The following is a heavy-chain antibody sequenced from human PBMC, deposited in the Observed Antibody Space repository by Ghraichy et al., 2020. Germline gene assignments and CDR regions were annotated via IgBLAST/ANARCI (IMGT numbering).Heavy chain of an antibody. D-gene: IGHD3-16*01. V-gene: IGHV3-7*01. J-gene: IGHJ4*02. CDR3: TRNGGALDY. Sequence: GALRLSCEASGFTFSNHWMSWVRQVPGKGLEWVANIKQDGSAQYYVDSVKGRFTISRDNAKNSLYLQMSSLRAEDTAVYYCTRNGGALDYWGQGTLVTVSS. CDR1: GFTFSNHW. CDR2: IKQDGSAQ.